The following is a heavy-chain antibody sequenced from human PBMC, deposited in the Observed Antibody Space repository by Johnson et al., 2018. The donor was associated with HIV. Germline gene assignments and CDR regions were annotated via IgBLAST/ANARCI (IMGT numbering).Heavy chain of an antibody. V-gene: IGHV3-66*01. Sequence: VQVLESRGGVVQPGRSLRLSCATSGFSFSDYYMSWVRQAPGKGLEWVSVIYSGGKTYYADSVKGRFTISRDNSKNTLYLQLNSLRAEDTAVYYCARKRWEPLDAFDIWGQGTMVTVSS. D-gene: IGHD1-26*01. CDR3: ARKRWEPLDAFDI. J-gene: IGHJ3*02. CDR2: IYSGGKT. CDR1: GFSFSDYY.